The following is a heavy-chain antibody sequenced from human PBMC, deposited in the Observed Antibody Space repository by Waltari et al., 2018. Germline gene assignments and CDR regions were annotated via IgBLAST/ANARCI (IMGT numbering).Heavy chain of an antibody. CDR2: IYYSGST. D-gene: IGHD2-2*01. V-gene: IGHV4-39*01. Sequence: QLQLQESGPGLVKPSETLSLTCTVSGGSISSSSYYWGWIRQPPGKGLEWIWSIYYSGSTYYNPSLKSRVTISVDTSKNQFSLKLSSVTAADTAVYYCASSERVYCSSTSCRFDPWGQGTLVTVSS. CDR3: ASSERVYCSSTSCRFDP. CDR1: GGSISSSSYY. J-gene: IGHJ5*02.